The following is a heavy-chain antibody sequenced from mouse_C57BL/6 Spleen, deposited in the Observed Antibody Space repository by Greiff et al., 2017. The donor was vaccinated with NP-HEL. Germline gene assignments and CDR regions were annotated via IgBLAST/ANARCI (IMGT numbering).Heavy chain of an antibody. Sequence: QVQLQQPGAELVMPGASVKLSCKASGYTFTSYWMHWVKQRPGQGLEWIGEIDPSDSYTNYNQKFKGKSTLTVDKSSSTAYIQLSSLTSEDSAVYYCASHYFDYWGQGTTLTVSS. CDR1: GYTFTSYW. V-gene: IGHV1-69*01. J-gene: IGHJ2*01. CDR3: ASHYFDY. CDR2: IDPSDSYT.